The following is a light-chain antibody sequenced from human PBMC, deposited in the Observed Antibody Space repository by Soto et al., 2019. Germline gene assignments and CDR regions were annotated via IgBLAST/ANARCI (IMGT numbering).Light chain of an antibody. V-gene: IGKV3-15*01. CDR3: QHYKTWPLA. CDR1: QSVSSS. Sequence: EIVLTQSPGTLSLSPGERATLSCRASQSVSSSFLAWSQQKPGQAPRLLIYDSNIRATGVPARFSGTRSGTEFTLTISGLQSEDFAIYYCQHYKTWPLAFGGGTKVDIK. CDR2: DSN. J-gene: IGKJ4*01.